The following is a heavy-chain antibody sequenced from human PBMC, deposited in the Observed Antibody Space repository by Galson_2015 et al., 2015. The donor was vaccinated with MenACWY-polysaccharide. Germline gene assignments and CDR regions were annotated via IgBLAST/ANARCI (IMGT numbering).Heavy chain of an antibody. Sequence: SVKVSCKASGYTFTSYGINWVRQATGQGLEWMGWMNPNSGNTGYAQKFQGRVTMTRNTSISTAYMELSSLRSEDTAVYYCARGHAAAGPSFDYWGQGTLVTVSS. CDR1: GYTFTSYG. V-gene: IGHV1-8*01. CDR2: MNPNSGNT. CDR3: ARGHAAAGPSFDY. J-gene: IGHJ4*02. D-gene: IGHD6-13*01.